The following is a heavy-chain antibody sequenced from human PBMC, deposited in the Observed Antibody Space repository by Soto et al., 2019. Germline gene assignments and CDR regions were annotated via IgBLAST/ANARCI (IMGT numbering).Heavy chain of an antibody. CDR3: AKNQGVELVPLATVDWFDP. CDR1: GFIFENFG. D-gene: IGHD1-26*01. CDR2: ISGSGFKK. J-gene: IGHJ5*02. V-gene: IGHV3-23*01. Sequence: EVVLLESGGGLEQPGGSLRLSCAASGFIFENFGMSWVRQAPGKGLEWISSISGSGFKKYYADSVKGRFTISRDNSKSRVYVELNNLSAEDTAVYHCAKNQGVELVPLATVDWFDPWGQGSVVTVSS.